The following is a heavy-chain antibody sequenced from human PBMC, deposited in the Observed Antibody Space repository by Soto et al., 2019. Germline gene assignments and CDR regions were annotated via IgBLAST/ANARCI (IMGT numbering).Heavy chain of an antibody. CDR3: FFFIGRCAPNYFDF. CDR1: GCILGDYV. J-gene: IGHJ4*02. V-gene: IGHV3-49*04. CDR2: IRSKAYGGTT. Sequence: GSRRLPCTGSGCILGDYVMIWVRQAPGKGLEWVGFIRSKAYGGTTEYAASVKGRFTISRDDSKSIAYLQMNSLKTEDTAVYYCFFFIGRCAPNYFDFSCQGTLVTLS. D-gene: IGHD1-26*01.